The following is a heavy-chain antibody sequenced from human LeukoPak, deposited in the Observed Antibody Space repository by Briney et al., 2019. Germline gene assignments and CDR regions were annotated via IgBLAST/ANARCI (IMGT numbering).Heavy chain of an antibody. D-gene: IGHD5-24*01. V-gene: IGHV1-18*01. CDR2: ISVFNVNT. Sequence: ASGKVSCKASGSTFTTYGITWVGQAPGLRLEWRGWISVFNVNTNEAQKFQARVIMTADTSTGTAYMELRSMRTDDTAVYYCARDIEQEMAKEDFDYYYMDVWGKGTTVTVSS. CDR3: ARDIEQEMAKEDFDYYYMDV. CDR1: GSTFTTYG. J-gene: IGHJ6*03.